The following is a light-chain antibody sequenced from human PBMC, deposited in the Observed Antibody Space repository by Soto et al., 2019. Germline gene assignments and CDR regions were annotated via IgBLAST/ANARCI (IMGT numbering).Light chain of an antibody. V-gene: IGKV3-20*01. J-gene: IGKJ5*01. Sequence: EIVLTQSPGTLSLSPGERATLSCRASQSLSSNYLAWYQQKPGQAPRLLVYAASSRATGIPDRFSGSGSGTDFTLTISRLEPDYFAVYYCYQYLGSPPITFGQGTRLEIK. CDR3: YQYLGSPPIT. CDR2: AAS. CDR1: QSLSSNY.